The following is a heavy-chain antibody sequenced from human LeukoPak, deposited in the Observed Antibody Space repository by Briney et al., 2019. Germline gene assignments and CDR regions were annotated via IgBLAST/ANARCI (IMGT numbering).Heavy chain of an antibody. D-gene: IGHD2-2*01. Sequence: SQTLSLTCTVSGGSISSGDYYWSWIRQPPGKGLEWIGYIYYSGSTYYNPSLKSRVTISVDTSKNQFSLKLSSVTAADTAVYYCAGAPGYKDIVVVPAAIGNWFDPWGQGTLVTVSS. J-gene: IGHJ5*02. CDR3: AGAPGYKDIVVVPAAIGNWFDP. V-gene: IGHV4-30-4*01. CDR1: GGSISSGDYY. CDR2: IYYSGST.